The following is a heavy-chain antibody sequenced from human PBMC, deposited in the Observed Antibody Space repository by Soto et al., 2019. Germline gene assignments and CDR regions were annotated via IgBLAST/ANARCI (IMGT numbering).Heavy chain of an antibody. Sequence: PSETLSLTCAVYGGSFSGYYWSWIRQPPGKGLEWIGEINHSGSTNYNPSLKSRVTISVDTSKNQFSLKLSSVTAADTAVYYCARADTAMVKGYYYGMDVWGQGATVTVSS. V-gene: IGHV4-34*01. D-gene: IGHD5-18*01. CDR1: GGSFSGYY. CDR2: INHSGST. J-gene: IGHJ6*02. CDR3: ARADTAMVKGYYYGMDV.